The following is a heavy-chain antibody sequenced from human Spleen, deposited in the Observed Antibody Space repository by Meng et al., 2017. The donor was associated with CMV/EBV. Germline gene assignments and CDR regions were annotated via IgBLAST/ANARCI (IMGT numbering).Heavy chain of an antibody. Sequence: ASVKVSCKASGYTFTSYGISWVRQAPGQGLEWMGWISAYNGNTNYAQKLQGRVTMTTDTSTSTAYMELRSLRSDDTAVYYCARAGRLTIFGVVIELRWFDPWGQGTPVTVSS. D-gene: IGHD3-3*01. CDR2: ISAYNGNT. CDR1: GYTFTSYG. CDR3: ARAGRLTIFGVVIELRWFDP. J-gene: IGHJ5*02. V-gene: IGHV1-18*01.